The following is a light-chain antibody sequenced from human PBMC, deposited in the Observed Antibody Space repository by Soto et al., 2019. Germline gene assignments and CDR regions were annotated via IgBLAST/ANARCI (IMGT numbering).Light chain of an antibody. CDR3: LQDESYPRT. Sequence: AIQMTQSPSSLSSSVGDRVTITCRARQDIRKDLGWYQHKPGKAPKLLIYKASSLQSGVPSRFSGSGSGTEFTLTISSLQPEDSASYYCLQDESYPRTFGPGPKVDVK. CDR1: QDIRKD. CDR2: KAS. V-gene: IGKV1-6*01. J-gene: IGKJ3*01.